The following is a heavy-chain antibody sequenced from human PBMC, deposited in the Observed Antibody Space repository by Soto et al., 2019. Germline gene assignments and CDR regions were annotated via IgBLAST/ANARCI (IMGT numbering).Heavy chain of an antibody. CDR1: GFSLSTTGEG. CDR2: IYWDDDV. D-gene: IGHD7-27*01. V-gene: IGHV2-5*02. J-gene: IGHJ5*02. CDR3: VNRKVSNGAWVDP. Sequence: SGPTLVNPTQTLTLNCAFSGFSLSTTGEGVGWFRQPPGKAPEWLALIYWDDDVRYSPSLRNRLTITKDTSENQVVLTMTNIDPLDTAKYYCVNRKVSNGAWVDPWGQGILVT.